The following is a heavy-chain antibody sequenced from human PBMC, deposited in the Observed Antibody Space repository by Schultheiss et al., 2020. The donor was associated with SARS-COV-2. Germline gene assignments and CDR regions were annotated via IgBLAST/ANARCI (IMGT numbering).Heavy chain of an antibody. Sequence: SQTLSLTCTVSGGSINNYYWSWIRQHPGKGLEWIGYIYYSGSTYYNPSLKSRVTISIDTSKYQFSLKLTSVTAADTAVYYCARMVSSTTKWFNPWGQGTLVTVSS. D-gene: IGHD2/OR15-2a*01. J-gene: IGHJ5*02. CDR1: GGSINNYY. CDR2: IYYSGST. V-gene: IGHV4-59*08. CDR3: ARMVSSTTKWFNP.